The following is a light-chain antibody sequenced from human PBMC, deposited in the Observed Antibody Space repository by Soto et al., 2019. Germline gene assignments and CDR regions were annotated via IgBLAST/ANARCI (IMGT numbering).Light chain of an antibody. J-gene: IGKJ1*01. V-gene: IGKV3-20*01. CDR1: QSVSNNY. Sequence: EIVLTQSPGTLSLSPGERPTLSCRASQSVSNNYLAWYQQKPGXAPXXLIYGASNRATGIPDRFSGSGSGTEFTLTISRLEPEDSAVDDCQQYGSSGTFGQGTKVDIK. CDR3: QQYGSSGT. CDR2: GAS.